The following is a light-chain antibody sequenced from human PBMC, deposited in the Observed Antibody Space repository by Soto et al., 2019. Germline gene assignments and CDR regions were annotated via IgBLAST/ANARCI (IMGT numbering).Light chain of an antibody. CDR3: QHYNELPLT. Sequence: EIVLTQSPGPLSLSPGERATLSCRASQSVSSSYLAWYQQKPGQGPRLLIFGASTRAIGIPARFSGSGSGTXFTLTISSLQSEDFAVYYCQHYNELPLTFGGGTKVDIK. CDR1: QSVSSSY. J-gene: IGKJ4*01. CDR2: GAS. V-gene: IGKV3-20*01.